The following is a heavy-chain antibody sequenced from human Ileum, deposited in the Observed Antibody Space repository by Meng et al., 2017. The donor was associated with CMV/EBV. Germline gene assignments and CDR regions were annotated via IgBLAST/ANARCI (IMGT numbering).Heavy chain of an antibody. J-gene: IGHJ4*02. D-gene: IGHD6-13*01. CDR1: GGSFSGYY. CDR2: IYHSGST. CDR3: ARIRRQQLATYYFDY. V-gene: IGHV4-34*01. Sequence: SETLSLTCAVHGGSFSGYYWSWIRQPPGKGLEWIGTIYHSGSTYYNPSLKSRVTISLDTSKNHFSLKLSSVTAPDTAVYYCARIRRQQLATYYFDYWGQGTLVTVSS.